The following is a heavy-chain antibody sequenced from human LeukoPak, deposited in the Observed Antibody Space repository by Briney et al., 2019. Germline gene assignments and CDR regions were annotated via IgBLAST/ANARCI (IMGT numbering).Heavy chain of an antibody. V-gene: IGHV3-74*01. J-gene: IGHJ4*02. D-gene: IGHD1-14*01. CDR2: INSDGSST. Sequence: GGSLRLSCAASGFTFSSYWMHWVRQAPGKGLVWVSRINSDGSSTSYADSVKGRFTISRDSSKNTLYLQMNSLRAEDTAIYYCARGGPNPGENYYFDYWGQGTLVTVSS. CDR1: GFTFSSYW. CDR3: ARGGPNPGENYYFDY.